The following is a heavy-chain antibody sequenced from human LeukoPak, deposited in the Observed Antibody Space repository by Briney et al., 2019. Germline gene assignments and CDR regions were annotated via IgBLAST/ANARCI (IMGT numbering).Heavy chain of an antibody. CDR1: GYTLTSYY. CDR3: ARAYYDSSGYLAGPFDY. J-gene: IGHJ4*02. V-gene: IGHV1-46*01. Sequence: GASVKVSCKPSGYTLTSYYMHWVRQAPGQGLEWMGIINPSGGSTSYAQKFQGRVTMTRDTSTSTVYMELSSLRSEDTAVYYCARAYYDSSGYLAGPFDYWGQGTLVTVSS. CDR2: INPSGGST. D-gene: IGHD3-22*01.